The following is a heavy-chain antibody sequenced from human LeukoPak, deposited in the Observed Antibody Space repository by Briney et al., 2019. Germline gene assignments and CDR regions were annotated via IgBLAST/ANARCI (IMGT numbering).Heavy chain of an antibody. CDR2: IRGGGPET. Sequence: GGSLRLSCVASGFSFNIYDMSWFRQAPGKGLEWVSGIRGGGPETYYADSVKGRFSISRDNSKNTLFLQTNGLRAEDSAIYYCVRGIRAPDFWGQGTLFTVSS. J-gene: IGHJ4*02. CDR1: GFSFNIYD. CDR3: VRGIRAPDF. V-gene: IGHV3-23*01.